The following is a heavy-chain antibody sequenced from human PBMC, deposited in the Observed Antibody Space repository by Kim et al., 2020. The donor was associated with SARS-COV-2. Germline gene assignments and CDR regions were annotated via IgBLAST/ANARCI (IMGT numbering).Heavy chain of an antibody. J-gene: IGHJ6*01. CDR1: GFTFSTYG. V-gene: IGHV3-30*03. CDR3: ARGVHRGVNFYYYGMDV. CDR2: ISYDGSNI. Sequence: GGSLRLSCAASGFTFSTYGMHWVRQAPGKGLEWVALISYDGSNIYYADSVKGRFTISRDNSENTLYLQMNSLTAEDTAVYSCARGVHRGVNFYYYGMDV. D-gene: IGHD3-10*01.